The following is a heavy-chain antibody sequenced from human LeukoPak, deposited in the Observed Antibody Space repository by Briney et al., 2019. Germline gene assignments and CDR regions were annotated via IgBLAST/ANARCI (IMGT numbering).Heavy chain of an antibody. CDR1: GGTFSSYA. CDR3: TREATGYSWFDP. CDR2: IIPIFGTA. V-gene: IGHV1-69*13. D-gene: IGHD3-9*01. Sequence: GASVKVSCKASGGTFSSYAISWVRQAPGQGLEWMGGIIPIFGTANYAQKFQGRVTITADESTSTAYMELSSLRSEDTAVYYCTREATGYSWFDPWGQGTLVTVSS. J-gene: IGHJ5*02.